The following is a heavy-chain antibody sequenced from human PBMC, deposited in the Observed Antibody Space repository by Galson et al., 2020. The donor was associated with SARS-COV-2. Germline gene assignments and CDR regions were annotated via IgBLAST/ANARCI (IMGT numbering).Heavy chain of an antibody. D-gene: IGHD3-22*01. J-gene: IGHJ5*02. CDR3: ARMYYYDSSGHRPNWFDP. CDR2: ISSSSSYT. Sequence: KIGESLKISCAASGFTFSDYYMSWIRQAPGKGLEWVSYISSSSSYTNYADSVKGRFTISRDNAKNSLYLQMNSLRAEDTAVYYCARMYYYDSSGHRPNWFDPWGQGTLVTVSS. CDR1: GFTFSDYY. V-gene: IGHV3-11*03.